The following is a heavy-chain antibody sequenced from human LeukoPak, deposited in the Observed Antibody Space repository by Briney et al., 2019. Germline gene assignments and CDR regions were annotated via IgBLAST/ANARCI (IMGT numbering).Heavy chain of an antibody. V-gene: IGHV4-39*01. CDR3: ARLVRFTMVRGAHFDY. CDR1: GGPISSSRYF. Sequence: SETLSLTCTVSGGPISSSRYFWGWIRQPPGKGLEWIGSIYYSGSIYYNPSLKNRVTISVDTSKNQFSLKLSSVTAADTAVYYCARLVRFTMVRGAHFDYWGQGTLVTASS. CDR2: IYYSGSI. D-gene: IGHD3-10*01. J-gene: IGHJ4*02.